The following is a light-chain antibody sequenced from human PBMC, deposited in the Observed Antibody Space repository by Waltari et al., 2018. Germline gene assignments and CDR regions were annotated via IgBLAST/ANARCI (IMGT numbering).Light chain of an antibody. CDR1: QSISSY. CDR3: QQRSNWPPIFT. J-gene: IGKJ3*01. V-gene: IGKV1-39*01. CDR2: AAS. Sequence: DIQMTQSPSSLSASVGDRVTITCRASQSISSYLNWYQQKPGKAPKLLIYAASSLQSGVPSRFSGSGSGTDFTLTISSLQPEDFAVYYCQQRSNWPPIFTFGPGTKVDIK.